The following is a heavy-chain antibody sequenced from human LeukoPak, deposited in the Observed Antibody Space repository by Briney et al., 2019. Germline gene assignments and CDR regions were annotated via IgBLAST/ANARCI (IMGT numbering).Heavy chain of an antibody. CDR2: IYNSGST. V-gene: IGHV4-59*01. D-gene: IGHD5-12*01. CDR1: GGSISSSY. J-gene: IGHJ4*02. Sequence: SETLSLTCTVSGGSISSSYWSWIRQPPGKRLEWIGYIYNSGSTNYNPSLKSRVTISLDTSKNQFSLKLTSVTAADTAVYYCARQTQNSGYDPYFDYWGQGTLVTVSS. CDR3: ARQTQNSGYDPYFDY.